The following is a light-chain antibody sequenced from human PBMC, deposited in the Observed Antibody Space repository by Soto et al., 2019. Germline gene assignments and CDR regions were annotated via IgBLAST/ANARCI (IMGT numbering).Light chain of an antibody. CDR1: HDVSRN. CDR2: DAS. J-gene: IGKJ4*01. Sequence: DIQMTQSPSSLYASVGDRVTIACQSSHDVSRNLNWFQQKPGEAPKLLIYDASNLERGVPSRFSGSGSGTHFTFTISSLQPGDVATYYCQQYNSMLSFGGGT. V-gene: IGKV1-33*01. CDR3: QQYNSMLS.